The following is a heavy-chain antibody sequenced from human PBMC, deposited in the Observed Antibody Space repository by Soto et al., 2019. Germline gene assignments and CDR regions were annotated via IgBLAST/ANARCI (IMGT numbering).Heavy chain of an antibody. CDR1: GYTFTSYY. V-gene: IGHV1-46*01. Sequence: ASVKVSCKXSGYTFTSYYMHWVRQAPGQGLEWMGIINPSGGSTSYAQKFQGRVTMTRDTSTSTVYMELSSLRSEDTAVYYCARDTLPPHYGVHYYYYGMDVWGQGTTVTVSS. CDR3: ARDTLPPHYGVHYYYYGMDV. J-gene: IGHJ6*02. CDR2: INPSGGST. D-gene: IGHD4-17*01.